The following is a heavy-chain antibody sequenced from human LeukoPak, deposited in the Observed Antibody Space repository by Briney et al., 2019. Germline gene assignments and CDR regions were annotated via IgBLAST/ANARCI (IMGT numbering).Heavy chain of an antibody. D-gene: IGHD2-21*01. CDR2: ISGTGGAT. CDR3: VKDPRDTYGTNWFVS. V-gene: IGHV3-23*01. J-gene: IGHJ5*01. CDR1: GFSFGNYA. Sequence: GRSLRLSCVASGFSFGNYAMSWVRQPPGKGLQWVSQISGTGGATWYAGFARDRFTISRENSKKTLYLQMSGLRVEDTAMYYCVKDPRDTYGTNWFVSWGQGTLLIVSS.